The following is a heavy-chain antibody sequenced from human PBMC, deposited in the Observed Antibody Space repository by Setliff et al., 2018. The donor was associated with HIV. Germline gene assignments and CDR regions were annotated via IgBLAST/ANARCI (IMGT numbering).Heavy chain of an antibody. V-gene: IGHV4-39*07. J-gene: IGHJ4*02. Sequence: PSETLSLTCTVSGDSISSSRSFWGWIRQSPGKGLEWIGSIYFSGSGFYNPSLNSRVIISIDTSRNQFSLKLSSVTGADTAVYYCARVSSVIELQGGDYFDSWGQGLLVTVSS. CDR2: IYFSGSG. CDR3: ARVSSVIELQGGDYFDS. D-gene: IGHD1-7*01. CDR1: GDSISSSRSF.